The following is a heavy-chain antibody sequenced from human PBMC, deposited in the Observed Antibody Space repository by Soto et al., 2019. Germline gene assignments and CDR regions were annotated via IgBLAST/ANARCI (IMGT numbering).Heavy chain of an antibody. CDR2: ISSSSSYI. CDR1: GFTFSSYS. D-gene: IGHD5-18*01. J-gene: IGHJ4*02. CDR3: ARDQPGYSYGYGLGY. V-gene: IGHV3-21*01. Sequence: EVQLVESGGGLVKPGGSLRLSCAASGFTFSSYSMNWVHQAPGKRLEWVPSISSSSSYIYYADSVKGRFTIYRDNAKNAQYLQMNSLEAEDTAVYYCARDQPGYSYGYGLGYWGKGTLVTVSS.